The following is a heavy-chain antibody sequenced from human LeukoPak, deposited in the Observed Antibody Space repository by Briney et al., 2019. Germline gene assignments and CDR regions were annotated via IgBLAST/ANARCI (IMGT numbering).Heavy chain of an antibody. V-gene: IGHV4-34*01. CDR2: INHSGST. D-gene: IGHD6-13*01. CDR1: GGSFSGYY. CDR3: ARARRHLRTRGAPSIAAGNWFDP. J-gene: IGHJ5*02. Sequence: SETLSLTCAVYGGSFSGYYWSWIRQPPGKGLEWIGEINHSGSTNYNPSLKSRVTISVDTSKNQFSLKLSSVTAADTAVYYCARARRHLRTRGAPSIAAGNWFDPWGQGTLVTVSS.